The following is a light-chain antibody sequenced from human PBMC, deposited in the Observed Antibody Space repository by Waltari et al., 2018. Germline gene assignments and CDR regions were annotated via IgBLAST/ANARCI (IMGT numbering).Light chain of an antibody. V-gene: IGKV3-15*01. CDR3: QQYNRWPPIT. CDR1: QRISDN. J-gene: IGKJ5*01. Sequence: VMTQSPVTLSVSPGERATLSCRASQRISDNLAWYQQKRGQAPRLLIYGSSTRATGIPARFTGSGSGTDFTLTISSLQSEDSAVYYCQQYNRWPPITFGQGTRLEI. CDR2: GSS.